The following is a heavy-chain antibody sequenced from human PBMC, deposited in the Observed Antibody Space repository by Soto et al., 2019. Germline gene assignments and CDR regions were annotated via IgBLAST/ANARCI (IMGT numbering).Heavy chain of an antibody. V-gene: IGHV3-7*01. J-gene: IGHJ6*02. D-gene: IGHD3-3*01. Sequence: PGGSLRLSCAASGFTFSTYWMTWVRQAPGKGLEWVARINEDGSEKYYVDSVKGRFSLSRDNAKNSLYVQMRSLRAEDTAAYYCAREWAKIFGVVPDYGLDVWGQGTTVTVSS. CDR2: INEDGSEK. CDR3: AREWAKIFGVVPDYGLDV. CDR1: GFTFSTYW.